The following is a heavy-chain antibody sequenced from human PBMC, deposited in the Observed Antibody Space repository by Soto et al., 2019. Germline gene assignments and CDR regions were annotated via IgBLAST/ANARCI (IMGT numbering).Heavy chain of an antibody. CDR2: IYHSGST. Sequence: QVQLQESGPGLVKASGTLSLTCAVSGGSITSINWWSWVRQPPGKGLEWIGEIYHSGSTNYNPSLKGRVTXSVXKXMNQFSLNLSSVTAADTAVYYCARDDSTAYYVWFDPWGQGTLVTVSS. CDR3: ARDDSTAYYVWFDP. CDR1: GGSITSINW. V-gene: IGHV4-4*02. D-gene: IGHD3-16*01. J-gene: IGHJ5*02.